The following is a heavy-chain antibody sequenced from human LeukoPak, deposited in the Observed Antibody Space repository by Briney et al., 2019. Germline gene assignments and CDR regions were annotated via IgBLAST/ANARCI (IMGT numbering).Heavy chain of an antibody. CDR3: AIGGPWGYFDY. D-gene: IGHD7-27*01. V-gene: IGHV3-13*01. CDR2: IRTAGDT. J-gene: IGHJ4*02. Sequence: GGSLRLSCAAYGFTFSSYDMHWVRQAQGKGMEWGSAIRTAGDTYYQGTVKGGLTISRENAKNYLYLPMKSVEGGDTAVYYCAIGGPWGYFDYWGQGTLVTVSS. CDR1: GFTFSSYD.